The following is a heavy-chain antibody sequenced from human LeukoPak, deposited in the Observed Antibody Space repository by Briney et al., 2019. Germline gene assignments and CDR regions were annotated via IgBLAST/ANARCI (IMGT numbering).Heavy chain of an antibody. CDR1: GFTFSSYA. CDR2: ISYDGSNK. Sequence: SGGSLRLSCAASGFTFSSYAMHWVRQAPGKGLEWVAVISYDGSNKYYADSVKGRFTISRDNSKNTLYLQMNSLRAEDTAVYYCAREQGKQWLVRYYYYSMDVWGQGTTVTVSS. J-gene: IGHJ6*02. D-gene: IGHD6-19*01. CDR3: AREQGKQWLVRYYYYSMDV. V-gene: IGHV3-30-3*01.